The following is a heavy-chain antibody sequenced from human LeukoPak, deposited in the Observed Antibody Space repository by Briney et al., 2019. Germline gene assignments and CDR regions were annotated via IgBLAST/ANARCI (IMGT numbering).Heavy chain of an antibody. V-gene: IGHV3-30*02. CDR3: AKDMGYCSTATCYDFDF. Sequence: PGGSLRLSCAASGFTFSNFGMHWVRQAPGKGLEWVAFIRHDGTYKYYVESVKGRFTISRDNSKSTLYLQMSSLSAADTAVYYCAKDMGYCSTATCYDFDFWGQGTLVTVSS. CDR1: GFTFSNFG. CDR2: IRHDGTYK. D-gene: IGHD2-2*01. J-gene: IGHJ4*02.